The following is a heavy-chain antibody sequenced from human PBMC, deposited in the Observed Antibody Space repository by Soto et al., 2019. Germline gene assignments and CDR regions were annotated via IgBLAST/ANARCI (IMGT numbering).Heavy chain of an antibody. CDR2: ISWDGGST. J-gene: IGHJ6*02. Sequence: GGSLRLSCAASGFTFDDYAMHWVRQAPGKGLEWVSLISWDGGSTYYADSVKGRFTISRDNSNNSLYLQMNSLRAEDTALYYCAKDIGTVVTGYYYYYGMDVWGQGTTVTVSS. CDR1: GFTFDDYA. D-gene: IGHD2-15*01. CDR3: AKDIGTVVTGYYYYYGMDV. V-gene: IGHV3-43D*03.